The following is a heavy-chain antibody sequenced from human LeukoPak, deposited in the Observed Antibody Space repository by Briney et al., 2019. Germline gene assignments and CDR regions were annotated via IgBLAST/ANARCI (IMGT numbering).Heavy chain of an antibody. Sequence: PSETLSLTCAVSGGSFSNYYWTWIRQPPWKGLEWIGEIHPSGSTSYDPSLKSRVIMSLDTSKNQFSLKLTSVTAADTAVYYCAKDSSTWGNLAGHFDSWGQGTLVTVSS. CDR1: GGSFSNYY. CDR2: IHPSGST. V-gene: IGHV4-34*01. CDR3: AKDSSTWGNLAGHFDS. J-gene: IGHJ4*02. D-gene: IGHD6-13*01.